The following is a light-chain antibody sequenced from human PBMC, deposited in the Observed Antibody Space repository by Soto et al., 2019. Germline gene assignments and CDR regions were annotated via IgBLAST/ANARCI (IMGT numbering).Light chain of an antibody. Sequence: QSVLTQPPSVSGAPGQRVTISCTGSSSNIGAVFDVHWYQQFPGTAPKLLIYANTNRPSGVPDRFSGSKSGTSASLAITGLQAEDEADYYCQSYDNSLSAWVFGGGTKLTVL. V-gene: IGLV1-40*01. J-gene: IGLJ3*02. CDR2: ANT. CDR1: SSNIGAVFD. CDR3: QSYDNSLSAWV.